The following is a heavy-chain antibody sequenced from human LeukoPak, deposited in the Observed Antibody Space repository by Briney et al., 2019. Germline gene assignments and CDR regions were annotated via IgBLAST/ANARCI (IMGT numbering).Heavy chain of an antibody. CDR3: ARDFGDGYNYRHDAFDI. D-gene: IGHD5-24*01. CDR1: GGTFSSYA. V-gene: IGHV1-69*13. Sequence: SVKVSCKASGGTFSSYAISWVRQAPGQGLEWMGVIIPIFGTANYAQKFQGRVTITADESTSTAYIELSSLRSEDTAVYYCARDFGDGYNYRHDAFDIWGQGTMVTVSS. CDR2: IIPIFGTA. J-gene: IGHJ3*02.